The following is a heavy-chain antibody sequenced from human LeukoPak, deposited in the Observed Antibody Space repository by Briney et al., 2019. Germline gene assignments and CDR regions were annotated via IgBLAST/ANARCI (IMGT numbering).Heavy chain of an antibody. J-gene: IGHJ4*02. CDR1: GYTFTGYY. V-gene: IGHV1-2*02. Sequence: ASVKVSCKASGYTFTGYYMHWVRQAPGQGLEWMGWINPNSGGTNHAQKFQGRATMTRDTSISTAYMELSGLRSDDTAVYYCARVNYGDYIDYWGQGTLVTVSS. CDR3: ARVNYGDYIDY. D-gene: IGHD4-17*01. CDR2: INPNSGGT.